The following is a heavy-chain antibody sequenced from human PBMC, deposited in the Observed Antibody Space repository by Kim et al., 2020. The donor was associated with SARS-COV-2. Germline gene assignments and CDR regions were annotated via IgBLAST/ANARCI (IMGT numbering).Heavy chain of an antibody. V-gene: IGHV3-33*01. J-gene: IGHJ6*02. Sequence: GGSLRLSCAASGFTFSSYGMHWVRQAPGKGLEWVAVIWYDGSNKYYADSVKGRFTISRDNSKNTLYLQMNSLRAEDTAVYYCARDMTGHTQWLVPNSYYYYGIDVWGQGTTVTVSS. CDR3: ARDMTGHTQWLVPNSYYYYGIDV. CDR1: GFTFSSYG. CDR2: IWYDGSNK. D-gene: IGHD6-19*01.